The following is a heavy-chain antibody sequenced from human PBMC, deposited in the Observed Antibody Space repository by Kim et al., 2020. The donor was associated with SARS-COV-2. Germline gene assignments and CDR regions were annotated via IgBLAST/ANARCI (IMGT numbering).Heavy chain of an antibody. J-gene: IGHJ5*01. V-gene: IGHV4-4*02. CDR2: ISHSGST. Sequence: SETLSLTCAVSGGSISSANWWNWVRQPPGMGLEWIGEISHSGSTNYNPSLKNRVTTTIDKSKNQFFLRLSSVTAADTAVYYCSRCPVDCSSFWFDSW. D-gene: IGHD6-6*01. CDR3: SRCPVDCSSFWFDS. CDR1: GGSISSANW.